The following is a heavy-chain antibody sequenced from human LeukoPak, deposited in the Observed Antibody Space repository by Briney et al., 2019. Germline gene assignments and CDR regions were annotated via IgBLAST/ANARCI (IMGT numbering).Heavy chain of an antibody. J-gene: IGHJ4*02. Sequence: SETLSLTCTVSGGSISSYYWSWIRQPPGKGLEWIGEINHSGSTNYNPSLKSRVTISVDTSKNQFSLKLSSVTAADTAVYYCAREGYYGSGSYSDYWGQGTLVTVSS. D-gene: IGHD3-10*01. CDR1: GGSISSYY. CDR3: AREGYYGSGSYSDY. V-gene: IGHV4-34*01. CDR2: INHSGST.